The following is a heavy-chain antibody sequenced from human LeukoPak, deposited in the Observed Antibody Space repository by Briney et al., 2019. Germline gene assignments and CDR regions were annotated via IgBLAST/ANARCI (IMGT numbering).Heavy chain of an antibody. CDR1: GFTFSSYA. CDR2: ISENGGTT. J-gene: IGHJ4*02. Sequence: GGSLRLSCAASGFTFSSYALSWVRQAPGKGLEWVSGISENGGTTFYADSVKGRFTITRDNSKNTLYVQMNSLRAEDTAVYYCAKAISYSRSWYCFDYWGQGTLVTVSS. D-gene: IGHD6-13*01. CDR3: AKAISYSRSWYCFDY. V-gene: IGHV3-23*01.